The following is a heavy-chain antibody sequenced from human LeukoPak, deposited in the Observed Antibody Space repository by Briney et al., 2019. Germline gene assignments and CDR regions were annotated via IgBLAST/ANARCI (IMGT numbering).Heavy chain of an antibody. J-gene: IGHJ4*02. Sequence: GGSLRLSCAASGFTFSSYAMSWVRQAPGKGLEWVSSISGSGGGTYYADSVKGRFTISRDNSKNTLYLQMNSLRAEDTAVYYCATGGYSYGSGFVGDYWGQGTLVTVSS. V-gene: IGHV3-23*01. D-gene: IGHD5-18*01. CDR1: GFTFSSYA. CDR2: ISGSGGGT. CDR3: ATGGYSYGSGFVGDY.